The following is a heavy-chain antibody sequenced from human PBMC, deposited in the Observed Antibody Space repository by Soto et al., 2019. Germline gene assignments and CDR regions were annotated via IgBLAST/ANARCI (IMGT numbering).Heavy chain of an antibody. CDR2: IKSKIAGGTT. CDR3: TTDSTQAFCDGGHCYSVQTKLHAS. V-gene: IGHV3-15*01. J-gene: IGHJ5*02. CDR1: GFTFSNGW. D-gene: IGHD2-21*01. Sequence: EVQLVESGGGLVKPGGSLRLSCAASGFTFSNGWMSWVRQAPGKGLAWVGRIKSKIAGGTTDYSAPVKGRFTISRDDSSDTMYLQMNSLRTEDTAVHYCTTDSTQAFCDGGHCYSVQTKLHASWCQGTLVTVSS.